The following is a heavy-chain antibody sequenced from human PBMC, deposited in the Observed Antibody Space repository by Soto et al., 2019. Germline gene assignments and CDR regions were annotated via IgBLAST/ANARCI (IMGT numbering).Heavy chain of an antibody. CDR1: GFTFNMYW. CDR3: ASATSVWGGRDY. D-gene: IGHD3-16*01. CDR2: IKEDGSEG. Sequence: EVQLVESGGGLVQPGGSLRLSCAASGFTFNMYWMSWVRQAPGKGLEWVANIKEDGSEGYYVDSVKGRFTISRDNAKNSLYLQMNSLRAEDTAVYFCASATSVWGGRDYWGQGTLVTVSS. V-gene: IGHV3-7*01. J-gene: IGHJ4*02.